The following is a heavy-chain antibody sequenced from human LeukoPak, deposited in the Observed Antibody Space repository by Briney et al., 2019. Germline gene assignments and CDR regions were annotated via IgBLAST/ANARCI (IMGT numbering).Heavy chain of an antibody. CDR2: INPNSGGT. D-gene: IGHD3-22*01. V-gene: IGHV1-2*02. CDR3: ARLESSGYYYSFDY. CDR1: GYTFTGYY. J-gene: IGHJ4*02. Sequence: ASVKVSCKASGYTFTGYYMHWVRQAPGQELEWMGWINPNSGGTNYAQKFQGRVTMTRDTSISTAYMELSRLRSDDTAVYYCARLESSGYYYSFDYWGQGTLVTVSS.